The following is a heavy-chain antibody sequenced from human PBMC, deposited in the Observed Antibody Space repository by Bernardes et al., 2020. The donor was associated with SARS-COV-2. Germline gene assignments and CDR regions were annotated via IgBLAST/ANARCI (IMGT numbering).Heavy chain of an antibody. V-gene: IGHV3-11*05. CDR2: ISSSSSYT. Sequence: GGSLRLSCAASGFTFSGYYMSWIRQAPGKGLEWVSSISSSSSYTNYADSVKGRFTISRDNAKNSLYLQMNSLRAEDTAVYYCARATDTAMDPERYYFDYWGQGTLVTVSS. CDR1: GFTFSGYY. D-gene: IGHD5-18*01. CDR3: ARATDTAMDPERYYFDY. J-gene: IGHJ4*02.